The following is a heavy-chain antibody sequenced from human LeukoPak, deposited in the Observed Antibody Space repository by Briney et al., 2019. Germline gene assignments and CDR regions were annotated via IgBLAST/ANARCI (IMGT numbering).Heavy chain of an antibody. Sequence: SETLSLTCAVYGGSFSGYYWSWIRQPPGKGLEWIGEINYSGSTNYNPSLKSRVTISVDTSKNQFSLKLSSVTAADTAVYYCARDIAVAGQFDYWGQGTLVTVSS. D-gene: IGHD6-19*01. J-gene: IGHJ4*02. V-gene: IGHV4-34*01. CDR2: INYSGST. CDR3: ARDIAVAGQFDY. CDR1: GGSFSGYY.